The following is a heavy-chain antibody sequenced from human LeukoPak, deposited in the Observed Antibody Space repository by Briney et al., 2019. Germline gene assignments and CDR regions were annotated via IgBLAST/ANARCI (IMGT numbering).Heavy chain of an antibody. CDR2: MNPNSGYT. V-gene: IGHV1-8*01. D-gene: IGHD5-12*01. CDR3: ARGTGSWLRLTRWFDP. J-gene: IGHJ5*02. CDR1: GYTFTSSD. Sequence: ASVKVSCKASGYTFTSSDINWVRQATGQGLEWMGWMNPNSGYTDYAQKFQGRVTMTRNTSISTAYMELSSLVSEDTAVYYCARGTGSWLRLTRWFDPWGQGTLVTVSS.